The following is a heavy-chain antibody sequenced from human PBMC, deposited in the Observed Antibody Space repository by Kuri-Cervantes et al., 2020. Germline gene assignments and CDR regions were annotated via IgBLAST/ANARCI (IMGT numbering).Heavy chain of an antibody. J-gene: IGHJ4*02. CDR3: AREIAVAGTLFDFLDY. CDR1: GFTFSSYD. V-gene: IGHV3-13*01. Sequence: GGSLRLSCAASGFTFSSYDMHWVRQATGKGLEWVSAIGTAGDTYYPGSVKGRFTISRDNSKNTLYLQMNSLRAEDTAVYYCAREIAVAGTLFDFLDYWGQGTLVTVSS. D-gene: IGHD6-19*01. CDR2: IGTAGDT.